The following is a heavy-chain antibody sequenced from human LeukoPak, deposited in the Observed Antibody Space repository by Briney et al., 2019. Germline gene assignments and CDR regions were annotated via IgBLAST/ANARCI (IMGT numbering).Heavy chain of an antibody. J-gene: IGHJ6*02. CDR3: ARELGGAGSYFFPYYGMDV. Sequence: ASVRVSCKASGGTFSSYAISWVRQALGQGLEWMGGIIPIFGTANYAQKFQGRVTITADESTSTAYMELSSLRSDDTAVYYCARELGGAGSYFFPYYGMDVWGQGTTVTVSS. D-gene: IGHD3-10*01. CDR2: IIPIFGTA. V-gene: IGHV1-69*13. CDR1: GGTFSSYA.